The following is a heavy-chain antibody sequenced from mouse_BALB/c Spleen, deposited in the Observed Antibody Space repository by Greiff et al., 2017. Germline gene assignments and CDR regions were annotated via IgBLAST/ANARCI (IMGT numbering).Heavy chain of an antibody. J-gene: IGHJ4*01. CDR2: INPSTGYT. Sequence: VQLQQSGAELAKPGASVKMSCKASGYTFTSYWMHWVKQRPGQGLEWIGYINPSTGYTEYNQKFKDKATLTADKSSSTAYMQLSSLTSEDSAVYYCARDFRYYYGSSSYYAMDYWGQGTSVTVSS. CDR3: ARDFRYYYGSSSYYAMDY. CDR1: GYTFTSYW. D-gene: IGHD1-1*01. V-gene: IGHV1-7*01.